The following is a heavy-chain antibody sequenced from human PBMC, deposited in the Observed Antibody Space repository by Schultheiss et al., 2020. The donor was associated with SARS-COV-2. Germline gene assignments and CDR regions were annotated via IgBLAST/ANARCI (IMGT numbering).Heavy chain of an antibody. Sequence: SETLSLTCTVSGGSISSGGYYWSWIRQPPGKGLEWIGSIYYSGSTYYNPSLKSRVTISVDTSKNQFSLKLSSVTAADTAVYYCARLRAAAGTVDYWGQGTLVTVSS. J-gene: IGHJ4*02. CDR2: IYYSGST. D-gene: IGHD6-13*01. CDR1: GGSISSGGYY. V-gene: IGHV4-39*01. CDR3: ARLRAAAGTVDY.